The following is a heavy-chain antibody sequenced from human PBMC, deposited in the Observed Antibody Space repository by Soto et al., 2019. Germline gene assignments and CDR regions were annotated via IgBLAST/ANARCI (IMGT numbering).Heavy chain of an antibody. V-gene: IGHV3-23*01. D-gene: IGHD3-16*01. CDR2: ITGNSAFT. Sequence: LRLSCAGSGFTFNRNAMSWVRQSPGKGLEWVSGITGNSAFTYYADSVKGRFIISRDNSKNTLYLQINTLGVEDTAVYYCAKNRDYDYDAFDVWGQGTVVTVSS. CDR1: GFTFNRNA. J-gene: IGHJ3*01. CDR3: AKNRDYDYDAFDV.